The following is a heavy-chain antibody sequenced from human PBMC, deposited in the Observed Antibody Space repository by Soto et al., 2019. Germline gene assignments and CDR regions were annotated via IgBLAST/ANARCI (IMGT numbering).Heavy chain of an antibody. Sequence: HPGGSLRLSCAASGSTFSSYWMFWVRQAPGEGLVWVSRINSDGSSTTYADSVKGRFTVSRDNAKDTLYLHMNSLRVEDTAVYYCARDGGYFDYWGQGILVTVSS. CDR1: GSTFSSYW. V-gene: IGHV3-74*01. CDR3: ARDGGYFDY. D-gene: IGHD3-10*01. J-gene: IGHJ4*02. CDR2: INSDGSST.